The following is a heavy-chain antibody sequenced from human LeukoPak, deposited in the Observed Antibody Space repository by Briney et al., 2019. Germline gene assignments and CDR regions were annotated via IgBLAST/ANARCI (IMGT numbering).Heavy chain of an antibody. J-gene: IGHJ6*02. CDR1: GFTFSSYA. CDR2: ISYDGSNK. CDR3: ASYSSSWYDYYYGMDV. Sequence: GGSLRLSCAASGFTFSSYAMHWVRQAPGKGLEWVAVISYDGSNKYYADSVKGRFTISRDNSKNTLYLQMNSLRAEDTAVYYCASYSSSWYDYYYGMDVWGQGTTVTVSS. D-gene: IGHD6-13*01. V-gene: IGHV3-30-3*01.